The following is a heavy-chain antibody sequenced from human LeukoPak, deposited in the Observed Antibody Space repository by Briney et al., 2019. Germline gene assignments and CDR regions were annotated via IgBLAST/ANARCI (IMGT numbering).Heavy chain of an antibody. CDR3: TRGGGLDV. Sequence: GGSLRLSCAASGFIFSKCWMSWVRQAPGKGLEWVASINQDGSEKNYVNSVRGRFTISRDNAKNSLYLQMSNLRAEDTAVYFCTRGGGLDVWGQGATVTVSS. D-gene: IGHD3-16*01. V-gene: IGHV3-7*03. CDR2: INQDGSEK. J-gene: IGHJ6*02. CDR1: GFIFSKCW.